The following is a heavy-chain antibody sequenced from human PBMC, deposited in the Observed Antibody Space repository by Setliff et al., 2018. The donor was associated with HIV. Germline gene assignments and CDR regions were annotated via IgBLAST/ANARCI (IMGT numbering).Heavy chain of an antibody. J-gene: IGHJ3*02. CDR3: ARSYDSSGYYYLDAFDI. V-gene: IGHV4-39*01. CDR1: GGSISSGSYF. D-gene: IGHD3-22*01. CDR2: IYYSGTT. Sequence: SETLSLTCTVSGGSISSGSYFWGWIRQPPGKGLEWIGSIYYSGTTYYNPSLKSRVTISVDTSKNQFSLKLSSVTAADTAVYYCARSYDSSGYYYLDAFDIWGQGTMVTVSS.